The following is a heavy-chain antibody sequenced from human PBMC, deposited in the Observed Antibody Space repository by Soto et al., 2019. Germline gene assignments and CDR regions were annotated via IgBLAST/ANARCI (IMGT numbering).Heavy chain of an antibody. CDR3: ARFMAEFRSGYYYYYYGMDV. D-gene: IGHD3-3*01. V-gene: IGHV1-69*13. CDR1: GGTFSSYA. J-gene: IGHJ6*02. Sequence: SVKVSCKASGGTFSSYAISWVRQAPGQGLEWMGGIIPIFGTANYAQKFQGRVTITADESTSTAYMELSSLRSEDTAVYYCARFMAEFRSGYYYYYYGMDVWGQGTKVTVYS. CDR2: IIPIFGTA.